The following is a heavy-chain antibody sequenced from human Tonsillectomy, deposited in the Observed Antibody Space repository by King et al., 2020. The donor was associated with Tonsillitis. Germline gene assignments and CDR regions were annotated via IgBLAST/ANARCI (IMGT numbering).Heavy chain of an antibody. CDR3: TPCCTNGEMLLLGSFDY. J-gene: IGHJ4*02. CDR2: IKSKTDGGTT. V-gene: IGHV3-15*01. D-gene: IGHD2-8*01. CDR1: GFTFSNAW. Sequence: VQLVESGGGLVKPGGSLRLSCAASGFTFSNAWMSWVRQAPGKGLEWVGRIKSKTDGGTTDYAAPVKGRFTISRDDSKNTLYLQMNSLKTEDTAVYYCTPCCTNGEMLLLGSFDYWGQGTLVTVSS.